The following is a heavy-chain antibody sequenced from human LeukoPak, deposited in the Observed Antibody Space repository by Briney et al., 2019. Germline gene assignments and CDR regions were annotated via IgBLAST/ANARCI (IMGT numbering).Heavy chain of an antibody. J-gene: IGHJ4*02. CDR1: RFPFGEFA. D-gene: IGHD1-1*01. CDR2: ISYNGAFI. CDR3: AKVRGTLSSHFFFDY. V-gene: IGHV3-9*01. Sequence: GGSLRLSCVGSRFPFGEFAMHWVRQAPGKGLEWLSIISYNGAFIDYADSVKGRFTVSRDNAENSLFLHMNSLRPEDTAFYYCAKVRGTLSSHFFFDYWGQGIRVTVSS.